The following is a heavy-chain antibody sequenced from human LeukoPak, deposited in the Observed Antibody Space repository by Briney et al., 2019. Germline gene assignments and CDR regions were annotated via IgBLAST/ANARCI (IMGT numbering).Heavy chain of an antibody. J-gene: IGHJ3*02. D-gene: IGHD6-25*01. CDR2: INSDGSST. CDR1: GFTFSSYW. V-gene: IGHV3-74*01. Sequence: GGSLRLSCAASGFTFSSYWMHWDRQAPGKGLVWVSRINSDGSSTSYADPVKGRFTISRDNAKNTLYLQMNSLRAEDTAVYYCARRSAAKDAFDIWGQGTMVTVSS. CDR3: ARRSAAKDAFDI.